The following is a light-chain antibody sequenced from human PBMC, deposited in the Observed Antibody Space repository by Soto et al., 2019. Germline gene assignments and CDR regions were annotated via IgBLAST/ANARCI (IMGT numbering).Light chain of an antibody. V-gene: IGKV1-27*01. CDR3: QKYTNVPT. CDR2: AAS. Sequence: DIKMTQSPSSLSASVGDRVTITCRASQGISNYLAWYQQIPGKVPKLLISAASNLQSGVPSRFSGSGSGTDFTLTISSLQPEDVATYYCQKYTNVPTFGGGTKVEIK. J-gene: IGKJ4*01. CDR1: QGISNY.